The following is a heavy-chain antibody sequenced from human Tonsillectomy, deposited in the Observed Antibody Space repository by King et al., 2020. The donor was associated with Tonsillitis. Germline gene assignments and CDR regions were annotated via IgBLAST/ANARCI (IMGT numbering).Heavy chain of an antibody. CDR1: GFTFRRYG. Sequence: QVQLVESGGGVVQPGRSLRLSCAASGFTFRRYGMHWVRQAPGKGLEWVAFISYDGSNQYHADSVKGRFTISRDNSKNTLFLQMNSLRAEDTAVYYCATACDGGDCYSNYWGQGTLVTVSS. D-gene: IGHD2-21*02. CDR2: ISYDGSNQ. CDR3: ATACDGGDCYSNY. J-gene: IGHJ4*02. V-gene: IGHV3-30*03.